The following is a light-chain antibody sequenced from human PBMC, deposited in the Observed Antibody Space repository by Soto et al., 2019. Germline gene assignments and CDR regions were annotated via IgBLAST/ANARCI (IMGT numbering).Light chain of an antibody. Sequence: QSVLTQPASVSGSPGQSITISCTGTSSDIGAYNFVSWYQQHPGKAPKVMIYEVSNRPSGVSNRFSGSKSGNTASLTISGLQAEDESDYYCSSNTSSSTYVFRTGTKLTVL. V-gene: IGLV2-14*01. CDR1: SSDIGAYNF. CDR3: SSNTSSSTYV. J-gene: IGLJ1*01. CDR2: EVS.